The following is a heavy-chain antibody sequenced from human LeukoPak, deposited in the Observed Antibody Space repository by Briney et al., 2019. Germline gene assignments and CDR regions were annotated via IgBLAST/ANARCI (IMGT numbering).Heavy chain of an antibody. Sequence: ASVKVSCKASGYTYTDYYIHWVRQAPGQGLEWMGWINPNSGGTNYTQKFQGRVTMTRDTSISTAYLELNRLTSDDTAVYYCARVLARYGNLDYWGQGILVTVSS. V-gene: IGHV1-2*02. CDR1: GYTYTDYY. J-gene: IGHJ4*02. CDR3: ARVLARYGNLDY. D-gene: IGHD1-14*01. CDR2: INPNSGGT.